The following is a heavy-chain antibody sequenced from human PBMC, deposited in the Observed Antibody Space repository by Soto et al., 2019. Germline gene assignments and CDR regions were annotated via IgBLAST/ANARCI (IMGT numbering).Heavy chain of an antibody. CDR3: ARDLLYYGSGRSGMGAFDI. D-gene: IGHD3-10*01. CDR2: ISYDGSNK. V-gene: IGHV3-30-3*01. J-gene: IGHJ3*02. Sequence: SGGSLRLSCAASGFTFSSYAMHWVRQAPGKGLEWVAVISYDGSNKYYADSVKGRFTISRDNSKNTLYLQMNSLRAEDTAVYYCARDLLYYGSGRSGMGAFDIWGQGTLVTVSS. CDR1: GFTFSSYA.